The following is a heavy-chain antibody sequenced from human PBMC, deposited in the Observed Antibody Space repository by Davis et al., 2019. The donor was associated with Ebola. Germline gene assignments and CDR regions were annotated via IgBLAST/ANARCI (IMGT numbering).Heavy chain of an antibody. D-gene: IGHD2-15*01. CDR2: IWYDGSNK. CDR1: GFTFSSYG. J-gene: IGHJ6*02. Sequence: SCAASGFTFSSYGMHWVRQAPGKGLEWVAVIWYDGSNKYYADSVKGRFTISRDNSKNTLYLQMNSLRAEDTAVYYCARESIVVVVAATSDYYYYGMDVWGQGTTVTVSS. V-gene: IGHV3-33*01. CDR3: ARESIVVVVAATSDYYYYGMDV.